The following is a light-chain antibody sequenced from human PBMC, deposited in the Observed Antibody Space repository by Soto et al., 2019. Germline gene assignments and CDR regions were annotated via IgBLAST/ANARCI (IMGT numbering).Light chain of an antibody. CDR3: QKYHSAPRT. Sequence: DIQMTQSPSSLSASVGDRVTITCRANQDISYYLAWYQQKQGKVPKLLIYAASTLQSGVPSRFSGSGSGTDFTLTISSLQPEDIATYYCQKYHSAPRTFGQGTKVDIK. V-gene: IGKV1-27*01. CDR1: QDISYY. CDR2: AAS. J-gene: IGKJ1*01.